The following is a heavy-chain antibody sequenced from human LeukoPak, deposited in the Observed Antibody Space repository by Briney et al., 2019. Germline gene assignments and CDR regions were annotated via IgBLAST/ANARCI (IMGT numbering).Heavy chain of an antibody. CDR3: ARAEYSSSWYAHYGMDV. Sequence: SETLSLTCTVSGGSISSYYWSWIRQPAGKGLEWIGRIYTSGSTNYNPSLKSRVTMSVDTSKNQFSLKLSSVTAADTAVYYCARAEYSSSWYAHYGMDVWGKGTTVTVSS. CDR1: GGSISSYY. V-gene: IGHV4-4*07. J-gene: IGHJ6*04. D-gene: IGHD6-13*01. CDR2: IYTSGST.